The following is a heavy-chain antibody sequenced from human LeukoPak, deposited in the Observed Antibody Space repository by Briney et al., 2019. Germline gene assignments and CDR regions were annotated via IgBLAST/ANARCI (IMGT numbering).Heavy chain of an antibody. D-gene: IGHD6-13*01. J-gene: IGHJ4*02. CDR2: IYYSGST. V-gene: IGHV4-59*01. CDR3: ASSPTFAGLYYFDY. Sequence: SETLSLTCTVSGGSISSYYWSWIRQPPGKGLEWIGYIYYSGSTNYNPSLKSRVTISVDTSKNQFSLKLSSVTAADTAVYYCASSPTFAGLYYFDYWDQGTLVTVSS. CDR1: GGSISSYY.